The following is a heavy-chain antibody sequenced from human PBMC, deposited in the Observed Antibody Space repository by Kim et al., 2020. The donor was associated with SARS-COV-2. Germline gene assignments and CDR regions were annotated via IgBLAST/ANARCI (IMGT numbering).Heavy chain of an antibody. CDR2: INPNSGGT. CDR1: GYTFTGYY. D-gene: IGHD2-15*01. V-gene: IGHV1-2*02. J-gene: IGHJ4*02. Sequence: ASVKVSCKASGYTFTGYYMHWVRQAPGQGLEWMGWINPNSGGTNYAQKFQGRVTMTRDTSISTAYMELSRLRSDDTAVYYCARVRSTVVTRPDLEFDYWGQGTLVTVSS. CDR3: ARVRSTVVTRPDLEFDY.